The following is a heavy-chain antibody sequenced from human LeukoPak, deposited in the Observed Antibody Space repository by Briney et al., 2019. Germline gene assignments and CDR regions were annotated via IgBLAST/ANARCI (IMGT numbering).Heavy chain of an antibody. V-gene: IGHV4-61*02. CDR1: GGSISSGSYY. CDR2: IYTSGST. CDR3: ARDRRSIAARPDY. Sequence: SETLSLTCTVSGGSISSGSYYWSWIRQPAGKGLEWIGRIYTSGSTNYNPSLKSRVTISVDTSKNQFSLKLSSVTAADTAVYYCARDRRSIAARPDYWGQGTLVTVSS. D-gene: IGHD6-6*01. J-gene: IGHJ4*02.